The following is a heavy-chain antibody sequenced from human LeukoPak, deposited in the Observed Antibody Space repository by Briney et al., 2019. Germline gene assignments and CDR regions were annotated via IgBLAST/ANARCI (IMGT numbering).Heavy chain of an antibody. Sequence: AGGSLRLSCAASGFTVSSNYMSWVRQAPGKGLEWVSVIYSGGSTYYADSVKGRFTISRDNSKNTLYLQMNSLRAEDTAVYYCARVRGYSGYDGLFDYWGQGTLVTVSS. CDR2: IYSGGST. D-gene: IGHD5-12*01. J-gene: IGHJ4*02. V-gene: IGHV3-66*01. CDR1: GFTVSSNY. CDR3: ARVRGYSGYDGLFDY.